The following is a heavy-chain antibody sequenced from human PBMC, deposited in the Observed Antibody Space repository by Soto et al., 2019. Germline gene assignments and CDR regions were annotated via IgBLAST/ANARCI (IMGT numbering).Heavy chain of an antibody. V-gene: IGHV3-30*18. J-gene: IGHJ6*02. Sequence: GSLRLSCAASGFTFSSYGMHWVRQAPGKGLEWVAVISYDGSNKYYADSVKGRFTISRDNSKNTLYLQMNSLRAEDTAVYYCAKDLQSSGWYYYYGMDVWGQGTTVTVSS. CDR2: ISYDGSNK. D-gene: IGHD6-19*01. CDR3: AKDLQSSGWYYYYGMDV. CDR1: GFTFSSYG.